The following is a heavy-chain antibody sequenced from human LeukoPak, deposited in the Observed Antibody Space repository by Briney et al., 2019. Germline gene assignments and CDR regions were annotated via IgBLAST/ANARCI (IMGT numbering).Heavy chain of an antibody. CDR3: ARDAGYSSGWYVDY. J-gene: IGHJ4*02. CDR2: IYYGGST. Sequence: SETLSVTCTVSGGSISSGGYYWSWIRQHPWKGLEWIGYIYYGGSTYYNPSLKSRVTISVDTSKNQLSLKLSSVTAADTAVYYCARDAGYSSGWYVDYWGQGTLVTVSS. CDR1: GGSISSGGYY. D-gene: IGHD6-19*01. V-gene: IGHV4-31*03.